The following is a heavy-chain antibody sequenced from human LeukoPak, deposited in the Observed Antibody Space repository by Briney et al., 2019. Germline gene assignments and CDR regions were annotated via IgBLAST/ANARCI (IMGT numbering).Heavy chain of an antibody. Sequence: PGGSLRLSCAASGFTFSSYGMHWVRQAPGKGLEWVAFIRYDGSNKYYADSVKGRLTISRDNSKNTLYLQMNSLRAEDTAVYYCAKGFIVVVPAAFDYWGQGTLVTVSS. CDR1: GFTFSSYG. V-gene: IGHV3-30*02. J-gene: IGHJ4*02. CDR3: AKGFIVVVPAAFDY. CDR2: IRYDGSNK. D-gene: IGHD2-2*01.